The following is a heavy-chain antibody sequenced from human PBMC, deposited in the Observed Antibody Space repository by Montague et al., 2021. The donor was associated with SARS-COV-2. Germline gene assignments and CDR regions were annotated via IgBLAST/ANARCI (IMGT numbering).Heavy chain of an antibody. J-gene: IGHJ6*02. V-gene: IGHV6-1*01. D-gene: IGHD5-12*01. CDR1: GDSVSSNSAA. CDR2: TYYRSKWYN. Sequence: CAISGDSVSSNSAAWNWIRQSPSRGLEWLGRTYYRSKWYNDYAVSVKSRITINPDTSKNQFSLQPNSVTPEDTAVYYCARQPLGYDFVYYYYGMDVWGQGTTVTVSS. CDR3: ARQPLGYDFVYYYYGMDV.